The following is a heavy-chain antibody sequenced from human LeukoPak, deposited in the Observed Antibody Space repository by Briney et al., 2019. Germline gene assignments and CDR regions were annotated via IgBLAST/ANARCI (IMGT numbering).Heavy chain of an antibody. CDR3: ASAMVRGVIIVTQIDY. D-gene: IGHD3-10*01. CDR1: GFTFSSYE. J-gene: IGHJ4*02. Sequence: QPGGSLRLSCAASGFTFSSYEMNWVRQAPGKGLEWVSYISSSGSTIYYADSVKGRFTISRDNAKNSLYLQMNSLRAEDTAVYYCASAMVRGVIIVTQIDYWGQGTLVTVSS. V-gene: IGHV3-48*03. CDR2: ISSSGSTI.